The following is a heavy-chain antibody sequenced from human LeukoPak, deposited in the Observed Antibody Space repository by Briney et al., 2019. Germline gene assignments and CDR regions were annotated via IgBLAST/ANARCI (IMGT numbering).Heavy chain of an antibody. CDR3: AKELYYDILTGYYSVIRGLSFDY. V-gene: IGHV3-23*01. J-gene: IGHJ4*02. D-gene: IGHD3-9*01. CDR1: GFTFSSYA. Sequence: PGGTLRLSCAASGFTFSSYAMSWGRQAPGKGLGWVSAISGSGGSTYYADSVKGRFTISRDNSKNTLYLQMNSLRAEDTAVYYCAKELYYDILTGYYSVIRGLSFDYWGQGTLVTVSS. CDR2: ISGSGGST.